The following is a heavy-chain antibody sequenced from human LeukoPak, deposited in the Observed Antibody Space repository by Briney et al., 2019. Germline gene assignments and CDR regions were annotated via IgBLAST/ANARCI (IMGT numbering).Heavy chain of an antibody. CDR1: GGSFSNYY. CDR3: ARGQGRDGYNGILEY. CDR2: INPSGST. Sequence: PSETLSLTCAVYGGSFSNYYWTWIRQPPGKGRRWIGEINPSGSTNYNPSLKSRVTISVDTSKNQFSLKLRSVTAADTAVFYCARGQGRDGYNGILEYWGQGALVTVSP. J-gene: IGHJ4*02. D-gene: IGHD5-24*01. V-gene: IGHV4-34*01.